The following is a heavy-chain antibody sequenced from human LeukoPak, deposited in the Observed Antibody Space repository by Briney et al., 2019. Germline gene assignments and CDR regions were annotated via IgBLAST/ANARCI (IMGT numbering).Heavy chain of an antibody. Sequence: PGGSLRLSCAASVFTSTSPGMSWVRQAPGKGLEWVSAISGSGGSTYYADSVKGRFTISRDNSKNTLYLQMNSLRAEDTAVYYCAKEADYGEINYWGQGTLVTVSS. CDR1: VFTSTSPG. CDR2: ISGSGGST. CDR3: AKEADYGEINY. D-gene: IGHD4-17*01. V-gene: IGHV3-23*01. J-gene: IGHJ4*02.